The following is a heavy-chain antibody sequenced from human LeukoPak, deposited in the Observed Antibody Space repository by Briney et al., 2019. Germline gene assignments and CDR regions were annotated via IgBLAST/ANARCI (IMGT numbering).Heavy chain of an antibody. D-gene: IGHD1-26*01. CDR3: ARRSSGSPPFYFDY. CDR1: GFTFSSYW. Sequence: PGGSLRLSCAASGFTFSSYWMHWVRQAPGKGLVCVSRINSDGSTTNYADSVKGRFTISRDNAKNTLYLQMNSLRAEDTAMYYCARRSSGSPPFYFDYWGQGTLVTVSS. CDR2: INSDGSTT. V-gene: IGHV3-74*01. J-gene: IGHJ4*02.